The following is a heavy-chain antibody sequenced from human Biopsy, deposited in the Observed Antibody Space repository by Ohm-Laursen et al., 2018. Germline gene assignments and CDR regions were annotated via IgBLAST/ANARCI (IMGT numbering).Heavy chain of an antibody. CDR3: ARELMEYYDSSGYFDH. D-gene: IGHD3-22*01. CDR1: GGSISSDY. CDR2: IYYSGST. Sequence: PSETLSLTCTVSGGSISSDYWSWIRQTPGKGLEWIGYIYYSGSTHYNPSLESRVTMSLDTSKKLFSLKLSSVTAADTAMYYCARELMEYYDSSGYFDHWGQGSLVTVSS. J-gene: IGHJ4*02. V-gene: IGHV4-59*12.